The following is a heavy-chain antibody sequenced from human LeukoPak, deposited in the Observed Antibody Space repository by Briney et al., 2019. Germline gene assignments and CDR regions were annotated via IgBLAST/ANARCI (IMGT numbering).Heavy chain of an antibody. V-gene: IGHV5-51*01. CDR2: IYPGDSDT. Sequence: PGESLKISCKGSGYSFTSYWIGWVRQMPGKGLEWMGIIYPGDSDTRYSPSFQGQVTISADKSISTAYLQWSSLKASDTAMYYCARQRTPEYCSSTSCSKPPANNWFDPWGQGTLVTVSS. D-gene: IGHD2-2*01. J-gene: IGHJ5*02. CDR1: GYSFTSYW. CDR3: ARQRTPEYCSSTSCSKPPANNWFDP.